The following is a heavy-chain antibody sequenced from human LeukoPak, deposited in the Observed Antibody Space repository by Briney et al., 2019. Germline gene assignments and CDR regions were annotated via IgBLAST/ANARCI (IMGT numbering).Heavy chain of an antibody. J-gene: IGHJ4*02. CDR2: ISSSGSTI. Sequence: PGGSLRLSCAASGFTFSSYEMNWVRQAPGKGLEWVSYISSSGSTIYYADSVKGRFTISRDNAKNSLYLQMNSLRAEDTAVYYCARIYGSGTHRGWGQGTLVTVSS. CDR1: GFTFSSYE. D-gene: IGHD3-10*01. V-gene: IGHV3-48*03. CDR3: ARIYGSGTHRG.